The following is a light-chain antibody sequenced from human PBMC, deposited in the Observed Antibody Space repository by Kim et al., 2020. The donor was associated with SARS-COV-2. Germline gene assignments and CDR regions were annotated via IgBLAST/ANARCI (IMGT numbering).Light chain of an antibody. Sequence: SDELTQPPSVSVAPRKTSRITCGGNNIGRKSVHWDQQKPGWAPLLVFYYGGDRPSGIPERFSGCYSGYTATLTISRVDAWDDASYYSQVRDCRSDHPVFG. CDR3: QVRDCRSDHPV. J-gene: IGLJ6*01. CDR2: YGG. V-gene: IGLV3-21*04. CDR1: NIGRKS.